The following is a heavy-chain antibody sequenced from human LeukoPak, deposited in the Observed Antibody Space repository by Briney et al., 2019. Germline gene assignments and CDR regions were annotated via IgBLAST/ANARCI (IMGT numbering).Heavy chain of an antibody. CDR2: IYYSGST. CDR3: AREGQGNYYGSGSRYYFDY. J-gene: IGHJ4*02. V-gene: IGHV4-39*07. D-gene: IGHD3-10*01. CDR1: GGSISSSSYY. Sequence: SETLSLTCTVSGGSISSSSYYWGWIRQPPGKGLEWIGSIYYSGSTYYNPSLKSRVTMSVDTSKNQFSLKLSSVTAADTAVYYCAREGQGNYYGSGSRYYFDYWGQGTLVTVSS.